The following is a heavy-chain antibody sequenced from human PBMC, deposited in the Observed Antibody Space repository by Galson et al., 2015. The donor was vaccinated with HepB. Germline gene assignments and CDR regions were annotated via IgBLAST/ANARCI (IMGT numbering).Heavy chain of an antibody. J-gene: IGHJ3*02. D-gene: IGHD3-22*01. CDR3: ARGSYHPYNSGPRYSAFEI. CDR1: GYTFTSYY. CDR2: MSPNDGST. Sequence: SVKVSCKASGYTFTSYYIHWVRQAPGQGLEWMGIMSPNDGSTSYAQKFQGRVTMTRDTSTSTVYMELSSLRSEDTAVYYCARGSYHPYNSGPRYSAFEIWGQGTMVTFSS. V-gene: IGHV1-46*01.